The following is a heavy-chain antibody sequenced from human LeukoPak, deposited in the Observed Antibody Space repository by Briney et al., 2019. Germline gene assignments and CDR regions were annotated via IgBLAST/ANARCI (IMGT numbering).Heavy chain of an antibody. Sequence: SVKVSCKASEYTFTSYDINWVRQATGQGLEWMGGIIPIFGTANYAQKFQGRVTITADESTSTAYMELSSLRSEDTAVYYCARALYSSSSYFDYWGQGTLVTVSS. CDR1: EYTFTSYD. J-gene: IGHJ4*02. V-gene: IGHV1-69*13. CDR3: ARALYSSSSYFDY. D-gene: IGHD6-6*01. CDR2: IIPIFGTA.